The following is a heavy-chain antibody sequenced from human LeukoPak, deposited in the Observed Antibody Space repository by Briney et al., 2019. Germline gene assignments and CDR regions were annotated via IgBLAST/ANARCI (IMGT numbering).Heavy chain of an antibody. J-gene: IGHJ4*02. Sequence: PSETLSLTCTVSGYSISSGYYWGWIRQPPGKGLEWIGSIYHSGSTYYNPSLKSRVTISVDTSKNQFSLKLSSVTAADTAVYYCASGGLWFGAYYFDYWGQGTLVTVSS. V-gene: IGHV4-38-2*02. CDR3: ASGGLWFGAYYFDY. CDR1: GYSISSGYY. CDR2: IYHSGST. D-gene: IGHD3-10*01.